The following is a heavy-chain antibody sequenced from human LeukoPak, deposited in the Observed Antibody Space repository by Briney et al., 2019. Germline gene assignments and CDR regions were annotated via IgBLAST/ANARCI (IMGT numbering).Heavy chain of an antibody. CDR2: IYYSGST. V-gene: IGHV4-59*01. CDR3: ATLQGGPNYYDSSGRGALDI. Sequence: SETLSLTCTVSGGSISSYYWSWIRQPPGKGLEWIGYIYYSGSTNYNPSLKSRVTISVDTSKNQFSLKLSSVTAADTAVYYCATLQGGPNYYDSSGRGALDIWGQGTMVTVSS. J-gene: IGHJ3*02. CDR1: GGSISSYY. D-gene: IGHD3-22*01.